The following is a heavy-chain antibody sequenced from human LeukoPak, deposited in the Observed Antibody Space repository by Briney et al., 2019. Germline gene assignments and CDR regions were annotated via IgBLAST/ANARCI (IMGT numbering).Heavy chain of an antibody. CDR2: ISSSSSYI. CDR3: ARLYYYDSSGGVANY. CDR1: GFTFSSYA. V-gene: IGHV3-21*01. J-gene: IGHJ4*02. D-gene: IGHD3-22*01. Sequence: GGSLRLSCAASGFTFSSYAMSWVRQAPGKGLEWVSSISSSSSYIYYADSVKGRFTISRDNAKNSLYLQMNSLRAEDTAVYYCARLYYYDSSGGVANYWGQGTLVTVSS.